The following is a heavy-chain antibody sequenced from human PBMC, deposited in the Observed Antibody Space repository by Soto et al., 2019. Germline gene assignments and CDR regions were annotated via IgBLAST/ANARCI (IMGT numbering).Heavy chain of an antibody. Sequence: QVQLVQSGAEVKKSGASVKVSCKASGYTFTSHDINWVRQATGQGLEWMGWMHPNSGNTGYAQKFQGRVTMTRNTSISTAYMELSSLRSEDTAVYYCARWDYGYYARFDYWGQGTLVTVSS. CDR1: GYTFTSHD. J-gene: IGHJ4*02. CDR2: MHPNSGNT. D-gene: IGHD4-17*01. V-gene: IGHV1-8*01. CDR3: ARWDYGYYARFDY.